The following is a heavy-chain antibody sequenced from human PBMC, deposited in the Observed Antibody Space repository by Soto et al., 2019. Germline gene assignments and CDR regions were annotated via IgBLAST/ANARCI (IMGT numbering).Heavy chain of an antibody. CDR1: GYTLTKLS. D-gene: IGHD3-22*01. CDR3: ATGTTITLIVGGAYYFGMDV. V-gene: IGHV1-24*01. CDR2: FDPEDGET. J-gene: IGHJ6*02. Sequence: QVQLVQSGAEVKKPGASVKVSCKVSGYTLTKLSMHWVRQAPGKGLEWMGGFDPEDGETIYAQKFQGRVTMTEDTSTDTANMELSSLRSEDTAMYYCATGTTITLIVGGAYYFGMDVWGQGTTVTVSS.